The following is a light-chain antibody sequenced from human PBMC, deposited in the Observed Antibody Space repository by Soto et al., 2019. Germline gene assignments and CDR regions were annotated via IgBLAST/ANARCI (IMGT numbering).Light chain of an antibody. V-gene: IGKV1-39*01. CDR1: QSISSW. CDR3: QQSYSTPRT. Sequence: DIQMTQSRSTRSASVGDRVTITCRASQSISSWLAWYQQKPGKAPKLLIYDASSLQSGVPSRFSGSGSGTDFTLTISSLQPEDFATNYCQQSYSTPRTFGQETRLEIK. J-gene: IGKJ5*01. CDR2: DAS.